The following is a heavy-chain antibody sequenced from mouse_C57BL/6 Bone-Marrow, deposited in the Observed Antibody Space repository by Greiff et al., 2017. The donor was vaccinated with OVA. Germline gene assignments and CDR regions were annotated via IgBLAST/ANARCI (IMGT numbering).Heavy chain of an antibody. CDR2: ISSGGDYI. CDR3: TTIYYGNYGFAY. CDR1: GFTFSSYA. V-gene: IGHV5-9-1*02. Sequence: EVMLVESGGGLVQPGGSLKLSCAASGFTFSSYAMSWVRQTPEKRLEWVAYISSGGDYIYYADTVKGRFTISRDNARNTLYLQMSSLKSEDTAMYYCTTIYYGNYGFAYWGQGTLVTVSA. J-gene: IGHJ3*01. D-gene: IGHD2-1*01.